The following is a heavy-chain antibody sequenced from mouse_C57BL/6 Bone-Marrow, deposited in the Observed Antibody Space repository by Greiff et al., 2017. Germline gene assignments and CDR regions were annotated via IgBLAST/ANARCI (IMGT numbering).Heavy chain of an antibody. Sequence: VQLQQSGPGLVQPSQSLSITCTVSGFSLTSYGVHWVRQSPGKGLEWLGVIWSGGSTDYTAAFISRLSISKDNSKSQVFFKMNSLQADDTAIYYCARNGLLPSWFAYWGQGTLVTVSA. CDR2: IWSGGST. D-gene: IGHD5-1*01. J-gene: IGHJ3*01. CDR1: GFSLTSYG. CDR3: ARNGLLPSWFAY. V-gene: IGHV2-2*01.